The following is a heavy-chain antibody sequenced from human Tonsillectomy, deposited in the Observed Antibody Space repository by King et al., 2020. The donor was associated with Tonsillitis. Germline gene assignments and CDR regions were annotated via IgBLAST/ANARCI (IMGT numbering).Heavy chain of an antibody. CDR3: AGELPDFAAVTRYYFDS. V-gene: IGHV1-69*01. Sequence: VQLVESGAEVKKPGSSVKVSCKASGGSFSSYAISWVRQAPGQGLEWMGGIIPMFGTANYAQNFQGRVTITADESTSTAYMELSSLKFDDTAVYYCAGELPDFAAVTRYYFDSRGQGTLVTVSP. D-gene: IGHD3-3*01. CDR1: GGSFSSYA. J-gene: IGHJ4*02. CDR2: IIPMFGTA.